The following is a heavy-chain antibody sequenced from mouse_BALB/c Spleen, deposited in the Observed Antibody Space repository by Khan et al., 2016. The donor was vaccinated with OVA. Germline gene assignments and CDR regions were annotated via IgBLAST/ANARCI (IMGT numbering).Heavy chain of an antibody. J-gene: IGHJ2*01. CDR1: GYSIASDYA. D-gene: IGHD1-1*01. Sequence: VQLKESGPGLVKPSQSLSLTCTVTGYSIASDYAWNWIRQFPGNKLEWMGFISYSGNTNYNPSLKSRISFTRDTSKNQFFLQLNSVTSEDTATYCLARVYEGDFDYWGQGTTLTVSS. V-gene: IGHV3-2*02. CDR2: ISYSGNT. CDR3: ARVYEGDFDY.